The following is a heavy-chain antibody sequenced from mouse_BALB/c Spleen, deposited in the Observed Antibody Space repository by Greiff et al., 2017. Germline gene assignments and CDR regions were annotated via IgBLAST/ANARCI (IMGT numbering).Heavy chain of an antibody. J-gene: IGHJ2*01. CDR1: GFTFTDYY. CDR2: IRNKANGYTT. Sequence: EVKLVESGGGLVQPGGSLRLSCATSGFTFTDYYMSWVRQPPGKALEWLGFIRNKANGYTTEYSASVKGRFTISRDNSQSILYLQMNTLRAEDSATYYCARSSEGLDYWGQGTTLTVSS. D-gene: IGHD3-1*01. V-gene: IGHV7-3*02. CDR3: ARSSEGLDY.